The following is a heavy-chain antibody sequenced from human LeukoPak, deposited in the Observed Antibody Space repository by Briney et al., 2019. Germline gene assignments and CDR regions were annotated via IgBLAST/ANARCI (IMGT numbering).Heavy chain of an antibody. D-gene: IGHD3-9*01. J-gene: IGHJ6*02. CDR2: IYYSGST. CDR1: GGSISSSSYY. V-gene: IGHV4-39*01. CDR3: ARRSNNYDILTGGNLDYGMDV. Sequence: SETLSLTCTVSGGSISSSSYYWGWIRQPPGKGLEWIGSIYYSGSTYYNPSLKSRVTISVDTSKNQFSLKLSSVTAADTAVYYCARRSNNYDILTGGNLDYGMDVWGQGTTVTVSS.